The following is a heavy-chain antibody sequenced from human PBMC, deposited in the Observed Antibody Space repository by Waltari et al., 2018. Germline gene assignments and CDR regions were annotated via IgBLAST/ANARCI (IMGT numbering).Heavy chain of an antibody. V-gene: IGHV1-3*01. J-gene: IGHJ5*02. CDR1: GYTFTSYA. Sequence: QVQLVQSGAEVKKPGASVKVSCKASGYTFTSYALHWVRQAPGQRLEWMGWINAGNGNTKYSQKFQGRVTITRDTSASTAYMELSSLRSEDTAVYYCARDTTGMRGLLVDWFDPWGQGTLVTVSS. CDR2: INAGNGNT. CDR3: ARDTTGMRGLLVDWFDP. D-gene: IGHD1-26*01.